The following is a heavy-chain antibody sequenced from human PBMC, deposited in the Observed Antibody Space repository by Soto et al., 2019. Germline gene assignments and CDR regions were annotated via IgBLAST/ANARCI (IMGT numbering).Heavy chain of an antibody. J-gene: IGHJ6*02. V-gene: IGHV1-18*04. CDR1: GYTFTSYG. Sequence: GASVKVSCKASGYTFTSYGISWVRQAPGQGXEWMGWISAYNGNTNYAQKLQGRVTMTTDTSTSTAYMELRSLRSDDTAVYYCARGGYSGYDPLYYYGMDVWGQGTTVTVSS. CDR3: ARGGYSGYDPLYYYGMDV. D-gene: IGHD5-12*01. CDR2: ISAYNGNT.